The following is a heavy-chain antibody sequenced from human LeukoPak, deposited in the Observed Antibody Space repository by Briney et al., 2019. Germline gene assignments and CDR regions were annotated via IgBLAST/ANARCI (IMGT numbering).Heavy chain of an antibody. J-gene: IGHJ3*02. CDR2: IIPSFGTA. D-gene: IGHD2-2*01. Sequence: AVKVSCKASGGTFSSYAISWVRQAPGQGLEWMGGIIPSFGTANYAQKFQGRVTITADKSTSTAYMELSSLRSEDTAVYYSARGYCSSTSCEAFDIWGQGTMVTVSS. CDR1: GGTFSSYA. V-gene: IGHV1-69*06. CDR3: ARGYCSSTSCEAFDI.